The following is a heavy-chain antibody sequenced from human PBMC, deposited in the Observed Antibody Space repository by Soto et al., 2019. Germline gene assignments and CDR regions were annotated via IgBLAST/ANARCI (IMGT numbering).Heavy chain of an antibody. CDR2: ISVSGGST. CDR3: AKDTPSIMITFGGVIAPDAFDI. V-gene: IGHV3-23*01. Sequence: GGSLRLSCAASGFTFSSYAMSWVRQAPGKGLEWVSAISVSGGSTYYADSVKGRFTISRDNSKNTLYLQMNSLRAEDTAVYYCAKDTPSIMITFGGVIAPDAFDIWGQGTMVT. J-gene: IGHJ3*02. D-gene: IGHD3-16*02. CDR1: GFTFSSYA.